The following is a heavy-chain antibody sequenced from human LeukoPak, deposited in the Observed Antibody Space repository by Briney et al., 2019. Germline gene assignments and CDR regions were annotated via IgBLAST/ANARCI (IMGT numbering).Heavy chain of an antibody. CDR3: ARPNYDFWSGYNYYFDY. J-gene: IGHJ4*02. CDR1: GFTFSSYW. CDR2: INSDGSST. D-gene: IGHD3-3*01. V-gene: IGHV3-74*01. Sequence: GGSLRLSCVASGFTFSSYWMHWVRQAPGKGLVWVSRINSDGSSTSYADSVKGRFTISRDNAKNTLYLQMNSLRAEDTAVYYCARPNYDFWSGYNYYFDYWGQGTLVTVSS.